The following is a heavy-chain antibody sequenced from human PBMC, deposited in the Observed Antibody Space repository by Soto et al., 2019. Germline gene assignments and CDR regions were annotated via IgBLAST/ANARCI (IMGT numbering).Heavy chain of an antibody. CDR2: INHSGST. V-gene: IGHV4-34*01. CDR1: GGSLSDNF. J-gene: IGHJ4*02. CDR3: ARNAPFDY. Sequence: ETLSLTCAVYGGSLSDNFWSWIRQPPGKALEWIGEINHSGSTSCNPSLKSRVTISVDTSKNQVSLKLSSVTAADTAVYYCARNAPFDYWGQGTLVTVSS.